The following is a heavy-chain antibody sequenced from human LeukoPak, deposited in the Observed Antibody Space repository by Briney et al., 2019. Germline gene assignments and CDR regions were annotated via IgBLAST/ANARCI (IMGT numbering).Heavy chain of an antibody. J-gene: IGHJ4*02. D-gene: IGHD3-10*01. Sequence: GGSLRLSCSASGFTFSSYAMHWVRQAPGKGLEYVSAISSNGGSTYYADSVKGRFTISRDNSKNTLYPQMSSLRAEDTAVYYCVKPLWFGELLGGTGDYWGQGTLVTVSS. CDR3: VKPLWFGELLGGTGDY. CDR2: ISSNGGST. CDR1: GFTFSSYA. V-gene: IGHV3-64D*06.